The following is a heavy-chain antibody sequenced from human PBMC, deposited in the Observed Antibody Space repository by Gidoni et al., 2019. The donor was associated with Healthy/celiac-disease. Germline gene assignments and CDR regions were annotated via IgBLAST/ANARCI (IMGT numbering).Heavy chain of an antibody. J-gene: IGHJ4*02. D-gene: IGHD3-9*01. V-gene: IGHV3-23*04. CDR2: ISGSGGST. CDR1: GFTFSSYA. Sequence: EVQLVESGGGLVQPGGSLRLSCAASGFTFSSYALSWVRQAPGKGLEWVSAISGSGGSTYYADSVKGRFTISRDNSKNTLYLQMNSLRAEDTAVYYCAKDIMWVLRYFDWSRHPVKKFDYWGQGTLVTVSS. CDR3: AKDIMWVLRYFDWSRHPVKKFDY.